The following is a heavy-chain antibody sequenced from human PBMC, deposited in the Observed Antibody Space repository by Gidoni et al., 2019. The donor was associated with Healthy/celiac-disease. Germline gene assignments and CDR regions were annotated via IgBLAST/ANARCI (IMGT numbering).Heavy chain of an antibody. Sequence: QITLKESGPTLVKPTQTPTLPGTFSGFSLSTSGVGVGWIRQPPGKALEWLALIYWDDDKRYSPSLKSRLTITKDTSKNQVVLTMTNMDPVDTATYYCAHLGTTVTSWGQGTLVTVSS. CDR3: AHLGTTVTS. CDR2: IYWDDDK. D-gene: IGHD4-17*01. V-gene: IGHV2-5*02. CDR1: GFSLSTSGVG. J-gene: IGHJ5*02.